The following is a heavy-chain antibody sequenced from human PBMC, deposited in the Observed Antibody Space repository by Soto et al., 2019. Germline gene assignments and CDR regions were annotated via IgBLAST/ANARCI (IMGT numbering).Heavy chain of an antibody. D-gene: IGHD3-10*01. CDR2: MNPNSGGT. Sequence: ASVKVSCKASGYTFIGYEMHWVRQAPGQGLEWMGWMNPNSGGTKNAQKFQGRVTMTRDTSISTAYMELSSLRAEDTAVYYCVRDNSVLTVYGGKTYYAMDVWGQGTTVTVSS. V-gene: IGHV1-2*02. CDR3: VRDNSVLTVYGGKTYYAMDV. CDR1: GYTFIGYE. J-gene: IGHJ6*02.